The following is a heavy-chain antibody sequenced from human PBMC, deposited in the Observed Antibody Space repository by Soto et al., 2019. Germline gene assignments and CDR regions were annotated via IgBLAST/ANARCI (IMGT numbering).Heavy chain of an antibody. D-gene: IGHD1-1*01. CDR1: GSTFSSYE. V-gene: IGHV3-48*03. J-gene: IGHJ6*02. Sequence: GGSLRLSCAASGSTFSSYEMNWVRQAPGKGLEWVSYISHSGGTIYYADSVKGRFTISRDNAKNSLYLQMNSLRAEDTAVYYCARVSRIPVQGMDVWGQGTTVTVSS. CDR2: ISHSGGTI. CDR3: ARVSRIPVQGMDV.